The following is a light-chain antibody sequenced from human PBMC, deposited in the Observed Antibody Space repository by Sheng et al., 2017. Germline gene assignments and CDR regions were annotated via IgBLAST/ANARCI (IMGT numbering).Light chain of an antibody. CDR3: LLYDSWPRA. J-gene: IGKJ3*01. V-gene: IGKV3-15*01. CDR1: QNIRGN. CDR2: DVS. Sequence: EIVMTQSPATLSASPGESVTLSCKASQNIRGNLAWYQQKPGQAPRLLIYDVSTRATGLPDRFGGSGSGTDFTLTISSLQSEDFAVYYCLLYDSWPRAFGPGTKVDV.